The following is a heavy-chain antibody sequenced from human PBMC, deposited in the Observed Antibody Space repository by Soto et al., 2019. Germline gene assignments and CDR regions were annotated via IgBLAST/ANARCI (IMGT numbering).Heavy chain of an antibody. J-gene: IGHJ4*02. V-gene: IGHV3-9*01. D-gene: IGHD3-22*01. CDR1: VFTFDDYA. CDR2: ISWNSGSA. CDR3: VKGLNYNFDNIGFHG. Sequence: GWSLRLSCASSVFTFDDYAMHWVRQLPGKGLEWVSGISWNSGSAAYMDSVKGRFLISRDNAKKSLFLQMRSLRPEDTALYYCVKGLNYNFDNIGFHGWGQGTLVTVSS.